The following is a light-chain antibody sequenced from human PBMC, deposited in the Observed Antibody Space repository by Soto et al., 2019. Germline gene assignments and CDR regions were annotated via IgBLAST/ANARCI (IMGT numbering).Light chain of an antibody. CDR1: QNIHNW. CDR2: KAS. Sequence: QMTQSPSTLSASVGDRVTITCRASQNIHNWLAWYQQKPGQVPKLLIYKASTLESGVPSRFSGSGSGTEFTLTISRLQPDDFASYYCQQYFNYSRTFGQGTKVEI. V-gene: IGKV1-5*03. J-gene: IGKJ1*01. CDR3: QQYFNYSRT.